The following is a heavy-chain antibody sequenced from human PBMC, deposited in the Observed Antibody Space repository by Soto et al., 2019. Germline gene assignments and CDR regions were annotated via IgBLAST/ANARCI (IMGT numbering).Heavy chain of an antibody. CDR2: INPILSMS. Sequence: QVQLVQSGAEVKKPGSSVKVSCKASGDTFTFYSINWVRQARGLGLEWMGRINPILSMSNYAQRFQGRVTMTADKSTSTAYMELSSLRSEDTAMYYCASSYGSGYRAFDYWRQGALVTVSS. J-gene: IGHJ4*02. D-gene: IGHD3-10*01. CDR3: ASSYGSGYRAFDY. V-gene: IGHV1-69*02. CDR1: GDTFTFYS.